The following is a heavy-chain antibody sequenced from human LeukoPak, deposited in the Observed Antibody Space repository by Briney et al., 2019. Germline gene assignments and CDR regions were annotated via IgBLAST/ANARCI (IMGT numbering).Heavy chain of an antibody. CDR2: IYTSGGT. V-gene: IGHV4-61*02. D-gene: IGHD3-3*01. J-gene: IGHJ4*02. CDR3: ARATEGYDFWSGYYNYFDY. CDR1: GGSISSGSYY. Sequence: SQTLSLTCTVSGGSISSGSYYWSWIGQPAGKGLEWIGRIYTSGGTNYNPSLKSRVTISVDTSKNQFSLKLSSVTAADTAVYYCARATEGYDFWSGYYNYFDYWGQGTLVTVSS.